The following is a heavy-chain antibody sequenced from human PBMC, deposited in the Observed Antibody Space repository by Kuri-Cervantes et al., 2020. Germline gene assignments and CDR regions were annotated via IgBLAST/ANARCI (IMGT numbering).Heavy chain of an antibody. D-gene: IGHD1-26*01. CDR2: INPNSGGT. V-gene: IGHV1-2*02. J-gene: IGHJ3*02. Sequence: ASVKVSCKASGYTFTGYYMHWVRQAPGQGLEWMGWINPNSGGTNYAQKFQGRVTMTRDTSTSTAYMELRSLRSDDTAVYYCAGPSSGGWELLSAFDIWGQGTMVTVSS. CDR1: GYTFTGYY. CDR3: AGPSSGGWELLSAFDI.